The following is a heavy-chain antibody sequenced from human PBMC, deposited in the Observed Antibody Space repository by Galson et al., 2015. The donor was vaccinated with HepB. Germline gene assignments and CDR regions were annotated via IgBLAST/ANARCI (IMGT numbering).Heavy chain of an antibody. CDR2: IRYDGSNK. J-gene: IGHJ6*02. CDR1: GFTFSSYG. V-gene: IGHV3-30*02. Sequence: SLRLSCAASGFTFSSYGMHWVRQAPGKGLEWVAFIRYDGSNKYYADSVKGRFTISRDNSKNTLYLQMNSLRAEDTAVYYCKAAENYYYYGMDVWGQGTTVTVSS. D-gene: IGHD6-13*01. CDR3: KAAENYYYYGMDV.